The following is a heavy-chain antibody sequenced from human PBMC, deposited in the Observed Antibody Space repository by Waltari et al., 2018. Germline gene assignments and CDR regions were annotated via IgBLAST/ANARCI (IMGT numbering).Heavy chain of an antibody. Sequence: EVQLLESGGGLVQPGGSLRLSCAASGFTFSSYAMSWVRQAHGKGLEWVSAISGSGGSTYYADSVKGRFTISRDNSKNTLYLQMNSLRAEDTAVYYCAKTAAGIAVADYYFDYWGQGTLVTVSS. D-gene: IGHD6-19*01. CDR2: ISGSGGST. J-gene: IGHJ4*02. CDR1: GFTFSSYA. CDR3: AKTAAGIAVADYYFDY. V-gene: IGHV3-23*01.